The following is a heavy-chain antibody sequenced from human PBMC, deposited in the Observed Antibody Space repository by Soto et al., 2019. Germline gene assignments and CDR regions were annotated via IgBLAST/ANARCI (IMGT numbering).Heavy chain of an antibody. V-gene: IGHV3-23*01. CDR3: AKRYCSSTSCDQFDY. D-gene: IGHD2-2*01. CDR2: ISGSGGST. Sequence: EVQLLESGGGLVQPGGSLRLSCAASGFTFSSYAMSWVRQAPGKGLEWVSAISGSGGSTYYADSVKGRFTISRDNSKNTLYLQMKSMRAEDTDVYYCAKRYCSSTSCDQFDYWGQGTLVTVSS. CDR1: GFTFSSYA. J-gene: IGHJ4*02.